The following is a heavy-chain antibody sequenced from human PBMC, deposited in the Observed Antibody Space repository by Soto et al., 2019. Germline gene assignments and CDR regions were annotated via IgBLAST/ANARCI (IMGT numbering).Heavy chain of an antibody. CDR3: ARGGSQDIVVVPAAFLFFDY. Sequence: NPSETLSLTCAVYGGSFSGYYWSWIRQPPGKGLEWIGEINHSGSTNYNPSLKSRVTISVDTSKNQFSLKLSSVTAADTAVYYCARGGSQDIVVVPAAFLFFDYWGQGTLGTVSS. V-gene: IGHV4-34*01. CDR1: GGSFSGYY. D-gene: IGHD2-2*01. J-gene: IGHJ4*02. CDR2: INHSGST.